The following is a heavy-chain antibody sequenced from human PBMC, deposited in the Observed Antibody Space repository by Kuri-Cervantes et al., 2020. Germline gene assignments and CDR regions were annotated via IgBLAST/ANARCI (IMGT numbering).Heavy chain of an antibody. D-gene: IGHD6-25*01. J-gene: IGHJ5*02. CDR2: IYYSGST. Sequence: GSLRLSCTVSGGSISSSSYYWGWIRQPPGKGLEWIGSIYYSGSTYYNPSLKSRVTISVDTSKNQFSLKLSSVTAADTAVYYCARGGSAASWGQGILVTVSS. V-gene: IGHV4-39*01. CDR3: ARGGSAAS. CDR1: GGSISSSSYY.